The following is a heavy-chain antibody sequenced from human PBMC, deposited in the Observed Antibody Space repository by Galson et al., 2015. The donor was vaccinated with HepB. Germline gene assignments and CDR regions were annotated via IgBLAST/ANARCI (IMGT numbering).Heavy chain of an antibody. J-gene: IGHJ4*02. V-gene: IGHV1-69*13. Sequence: SVKVSCKASGGTFSSYAISWVRQAPGQGLEWMGGIIPIFGTANYAQKFQGRVTITADESTSTAYMELSSLRSEDTAVYYCARDGGNHYCHSGGGFDYWGQGTLVTVSS. D-gene: IGHD1-14*01. CDR1: GGTFSSYA. CDR2: IIPIFGTA. CDR3: ARDGGNHYCHSGGGFDY.